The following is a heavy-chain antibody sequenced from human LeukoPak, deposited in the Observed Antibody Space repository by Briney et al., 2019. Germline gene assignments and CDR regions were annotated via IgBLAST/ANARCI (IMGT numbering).Heavy chain of an antibody. Sequence: GGSLRLSCAASGFTFSSYAMHWVRQAPGKGLEWVAVISYDGSNKYYADSVKGRFTISRDNSKNTLYLQMNSLRAEDTAVYYCARGPVSSYWGQGTLVTVSS. CDR3: ARGPVSSY. CDR1: GFTFSSYA. J-gene: IGHJ4*02. CDR2: ISYDGSNK. V-gene: IGHV3-30*04.